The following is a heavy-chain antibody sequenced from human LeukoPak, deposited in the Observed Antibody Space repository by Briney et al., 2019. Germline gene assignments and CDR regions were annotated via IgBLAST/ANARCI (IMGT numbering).Heavy chain of an antibody. CDR2: INHSGST. Sequence: SETLSLTCAVYGGSFSGYYWSWIRQPPGKGLEWIGEINHSGSTNYNPSLKSRVTISVDTSKNQFSLKLSSVTAADTAVYYCARGDILAGYYFDYWGQGTLVTVSS. J-gene: IGHJ4*02. CDR1: GGSFSGYY. V-gene: IGHV4-34*01. CDR3: ARGDILAGYYFDY. D-gene: IGHD3-9*01.